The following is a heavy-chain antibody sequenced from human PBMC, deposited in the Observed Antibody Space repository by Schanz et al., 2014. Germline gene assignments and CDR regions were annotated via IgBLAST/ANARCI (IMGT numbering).Heavy chain of an antibody. CDR2: ISYDGGNK. V-gene: IGHV3-30*04. Sequence: QVQLVESGGGVVQPGRSLRLSCAASGFTFSDYALHWVRQAPGKGLEWVALISYDGGNKYYADSVEGRFTISRDNSKNTLYLQMNSLRAEDTAVYYCAREYKWNYNDYYDMDVWGQGTTVTVSS. D-gene: IGHD1-7*01. CDR3: AREYKWNYNDYYDMDV. J-gene: IGHJ6*02. CDR1: GFTFSDYA.